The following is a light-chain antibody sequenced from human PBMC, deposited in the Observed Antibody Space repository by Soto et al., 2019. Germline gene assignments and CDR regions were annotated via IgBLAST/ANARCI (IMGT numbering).Light chain of an antibody. V-gene: IGKV3-11*01. J-gene: IGKJ5*01. CDR3: HQRQYWPPIT. CDR2: DAS. Sequence: VVLTQSPATLSLSPGERATLSCRTSLSVSVYLDWYQQKPGQDPRLLISDASNRATGIPARFSGSGSGTDFTLTISSLEPEDFAVYYCHQRQYWPPITFGQGTRLEIQ. CDR1: LSVSVY.